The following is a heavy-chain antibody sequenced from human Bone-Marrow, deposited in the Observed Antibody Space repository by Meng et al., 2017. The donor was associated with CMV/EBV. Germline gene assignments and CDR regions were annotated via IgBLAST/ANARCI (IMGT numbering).Heavy chain of an antibody. CDR3: AKGGNYGAFDI. V-gene: IGHV3-23*01. J-gene: IGHJ3*02. D-gene: IGHD3-16*01. Sequence: GESLKISCAASGFTFDDYGMSWVRQAPGKGLEWVSTISGSGGNTYYPDSVKGRFTISRDNSRNTLYLQMNSLRAEDTAVYYCAKGGNYGAFDIWGQGTMVTVSS. CDR2: ISGSGGNT. CDR1: GFTFDDYG.